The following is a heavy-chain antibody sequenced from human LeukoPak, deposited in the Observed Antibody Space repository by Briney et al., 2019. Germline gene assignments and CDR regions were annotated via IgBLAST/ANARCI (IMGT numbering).Heavy chain of an antibody. D-gene: IGHD4-17*01. J-gene: IGHJ5*02. CDR2: IYYSGST. CDR1: GGSISSYY. V-gene: IGHV4-59*01. Sequence: PSETLSLTCTVSGGSISSYYWSWIRQPPGKGLEWIGYIYYSGSTNYNPSLKSRVTISVDTSKNQFSLKLSSVTAADTAVYYCARNDYGDYDNWFDPWGQGTLVTVSS. CDR3: ARNDYGDYDNWFDP.